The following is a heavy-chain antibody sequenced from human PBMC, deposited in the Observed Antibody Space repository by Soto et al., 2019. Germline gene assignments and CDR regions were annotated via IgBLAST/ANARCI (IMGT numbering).Heavy chain of an antibody. CDR3: AISVRDYCCGMDV. V-gene: IGHV3-13*01. CDR2: IGTAGDT. D-gene: IGHD3-16*02. Sequence: GGSLRLSCAASGFTFSSYDMHWVRQATGKCLEWVSAIGTAGDTYYPGCVKGRFTISRENAKNSLYLQMNSLRAGDTSVYYCAISVRDYCCGMDVWGQGXTVTVYS. J-gene: IGHJ6*02. CDR1: GFTFSSYD.